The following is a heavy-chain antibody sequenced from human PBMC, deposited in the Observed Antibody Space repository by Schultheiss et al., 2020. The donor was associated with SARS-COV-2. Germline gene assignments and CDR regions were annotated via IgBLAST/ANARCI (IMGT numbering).Heavy chain of an antibody. CDR1: GFTFSSYA. D-gene: IGHD3-3*01. V-gene: IGHV3-21*05. J-gene: IGHJ4*02. CDR2: ISSSSSYT. CDR3: ARGRGYTTLY. Sequence: GESLKISCAASGFTFSSYAMSWVRQAPGKGLEWVSYISSSSSYTNYADSVKGRFTISRDNAKNSLYLQMNSLRAEDTAVYYCARGRGYTTLYWGQGTLVTVSS.